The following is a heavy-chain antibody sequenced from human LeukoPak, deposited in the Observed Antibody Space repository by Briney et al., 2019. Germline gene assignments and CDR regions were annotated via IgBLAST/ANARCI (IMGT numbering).Heavy chain of an antibody. V-gene: IGHV3-53*01. CDR3: ARNNYYDSNGSLDY. Sequence: GGSLRLSCAASGFTVSSNYMSWVRQAPGKGLEWVSVIYSGGSTYYADSVKGRFTISRDNSKNTLYLQMNSLRAEDAAVYYCARNNYYDSNGSLDYWGQGTLVTVSS. CDR1: GFTVSSNY. J-gene: IGHJ4*02. D-gene: IGHD3-22*01. CDR2: IYSGGST.